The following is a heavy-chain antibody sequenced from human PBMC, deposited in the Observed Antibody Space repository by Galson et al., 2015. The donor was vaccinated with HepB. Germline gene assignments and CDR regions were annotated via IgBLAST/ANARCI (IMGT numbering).Heavy chain of an antibody. D-gene: IGHD6-13*01. Sequence: SLRLSCAASGFTFSRFSMNWVRQAPGKGLEWVSSISTSSNYIYYADSMKGRFTISRDNAKNSLYLQMNSLRAEDTAVYYCARENRAAAGIFYYYSMDVWGQGTTVTVSS. CDR2: ISTSSNYI. J-gene: IGHJ6*02. CDR3: ARENRAAAGIFYYYSMDV. V-gene: IGHV3-21*01. CDR1: GFTFSRFS.